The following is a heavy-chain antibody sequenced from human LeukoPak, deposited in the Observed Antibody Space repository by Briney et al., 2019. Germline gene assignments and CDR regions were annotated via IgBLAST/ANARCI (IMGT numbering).Heavy chain of an antibody. CDR3: ARVRGQQMATILAEPAAAFDI. V-gene: IGHV1-2*02. D-gene: IGHD5-24*01. J-gene: IGHJ3*02. CDR1: GYSFTGYY. Sequence: ASVKVSCKASGYSFTGYYMHWVRQAPGQGLEWIGWINPNSGGTNYAQKFQGRATMTRDRSISTAYMELTRLRSDDTAVYYCARVRGQQMATILAEPAAAFDIWGQGTMVTVSS. CDR2: INPNSGGT.